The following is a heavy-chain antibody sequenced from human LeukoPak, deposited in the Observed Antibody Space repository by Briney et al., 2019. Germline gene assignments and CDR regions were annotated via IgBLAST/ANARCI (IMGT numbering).Heavy chain of an antibody. J-gene: IGHJ6*02. Sequence: SETLSLTCAVYGGSFSGYYWSWIRQPPGKGLEWIGEINHSGSTNYNPSLKSRVTISVDTSKNQSSLKLSSVTAADTAVYYCARKILVPSYYYGMDVWGQGTTVTVSS. CDR1: GGSFSGYY. V-gene: IGHV4-34*01. D-gene: IGHD1-26*01. CDR3: ARKILVPSYYYGMDV. CDR2: INHSGST.